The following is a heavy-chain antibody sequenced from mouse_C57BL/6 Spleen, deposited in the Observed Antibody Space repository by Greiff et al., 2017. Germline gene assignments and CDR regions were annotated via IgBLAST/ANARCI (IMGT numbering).Heavy chain of an antibody. D-gene: IGHD1-1*01. CDR2: ISSGSSTI. CDR1: GFTFSDYG. Sequence: EVKLMESGGGLVKPGGSLKLSCAASGFTFSDYGMHWVRQAPEKGLEWVAYISSGSSTIYYADTVKGRFTISRDNAKNTLFLQMTSLRSEDTAMYYCARKSYYGSSYWFAYWGQGTLVTVSA. CDR3: ARKSYYGSSYWFAY. V-gene: IGHV5-17*01. J-gene: IGHJ3*01.